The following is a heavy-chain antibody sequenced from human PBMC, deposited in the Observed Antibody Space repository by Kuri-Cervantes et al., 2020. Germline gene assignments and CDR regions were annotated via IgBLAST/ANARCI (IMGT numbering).Heavy chain of an antibody. CDR1: GYTLTTYV. CDR3: AREYGDYGGWYFDL. D-gene: IGHD4-17*01. CDR2: INAGNGNT. V-gene: IGHV1-3*01. J-gene: IGHJ2*01. Sequence: ASVKVSCKASGYTLTTYVMHWVRQAPGQRLEWMGWINAGNGNTKYSQKFQGRVTITRDTSASTAYMELSSLRSEDTAVYYCAREYGDYGGWYFDLWGRGTLVTVSS.